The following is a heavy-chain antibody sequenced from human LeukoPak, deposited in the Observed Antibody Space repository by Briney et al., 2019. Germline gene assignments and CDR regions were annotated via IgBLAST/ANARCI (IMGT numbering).Heavy chain of an antibody. Sequence: GGSLRLSCAASGFIFSSNWMSWVRQAPGKGLEWVANINQDGTEEYYVDSVKGRFTISRDNAKNSLYLQMNSLRVEGTAVYYCARDVAAWDDWGQGTLVTVSS. D-gene: IGHD6-13*01. CDR1: GFIFSSNW. CDR3: ARDVAAWDD. CDR2: INQDGTEE. V-gene: IGHV3-7*01. J-gene: IGHJ4*02.